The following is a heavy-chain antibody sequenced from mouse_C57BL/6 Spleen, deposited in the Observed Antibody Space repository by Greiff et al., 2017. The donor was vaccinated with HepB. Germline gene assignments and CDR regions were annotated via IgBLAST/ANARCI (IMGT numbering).Heavy chain of an antibody. CDR3: TTDGYSDPSFAY. Sequence: VQLQQSGAELVRPGASVKLSCTASGFNIKDYYMHWVKQRPEQGLEWIGKIDPEDGDTEYAPKFQGKATMTADTSSNTAYLQLSSLTSEDTAVYYCTTDGYSDPSFAYWGQGTLVTVSA. J-gene: IGHJ3*01. CDR2: IDPEDGDT. V-gene: IGHV14-1*01. D-gene: IGHD2-3*01. CDR1: GFNIKDYY.